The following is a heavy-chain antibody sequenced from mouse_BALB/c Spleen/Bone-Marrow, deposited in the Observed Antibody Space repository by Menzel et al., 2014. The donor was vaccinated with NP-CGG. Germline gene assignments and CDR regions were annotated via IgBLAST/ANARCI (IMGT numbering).Heavy chain of an antibody. CDR1: GYTFTSCY. V-gene: IGHV1S56*01. CDR2: IYPGDGST. Sequence: VQLQQSGPELVKPGASVKMSCKASGYTFTSCYIHWVKQSPGQGLEWIGWIYPGDGSTEYNEKFKGKTTLTADKSSSTAYMLLSSLTSEDSAIYFSARPDGNYESYFDYWGQGTTLTVSS. D-gene: IGHD2-1*01. CDR3: ARPDGNYESYFDY. J-gene: IGHJ2*01.